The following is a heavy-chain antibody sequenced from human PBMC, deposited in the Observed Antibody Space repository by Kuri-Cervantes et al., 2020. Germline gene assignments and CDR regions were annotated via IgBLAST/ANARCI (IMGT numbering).Heavy chain of an antibody. V-gene: IGHV4-59*12. CDR2: IDYSGST. CDR1: GGSISNYY. CDR3: ARRSIAAFRVHFDP. J-gene: IGHJ5*02. D-gene: IGHD6-6*01. Sequence: SDTLSLTCTVSGGSISNYYWSWIRQSPGKGLYWIGYIDYSGSTNYNPSLKSRVTISVDTSKNQFSLKLSSVTAADTAVYYCARRSIAAFRVHFDPWGQGTLVTVSS.